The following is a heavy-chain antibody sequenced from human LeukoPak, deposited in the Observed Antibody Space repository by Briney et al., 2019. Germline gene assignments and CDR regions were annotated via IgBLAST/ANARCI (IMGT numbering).Heavy chain of an antibody. CDR2: MNPNSGAT. D-gene: IGHD1-7*01. J-gene: IGHJ5*02. CDR1: GYTFTNYD. CDR3: ARDFWLELRGLRDGWFDP. Sequence: GASVKVSCKASGYTFTNYDFNWVRQATGQGLEWMGWMNPNSGATGYAQKFQGRVAMTRDTSTSTVYMELSSLRSEDTAVYYCARDFWLELRGLRDGWFDPWGQGTLVTVSS. V-gene: IGHV1-8*01.